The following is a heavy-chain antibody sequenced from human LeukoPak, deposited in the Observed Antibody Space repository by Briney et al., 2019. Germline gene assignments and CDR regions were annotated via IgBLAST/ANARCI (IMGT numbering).Heavy chain of an antibody. D-gene: IGHD3-22*01. CDR2: IYTSGST. V-gene: IGHV4-61*02. CDR1: GGSISSGSYY. CDR3: ARFNLGYYYDSSGYDYYFDY. Sequence: SQTLSLTCTVSGGSISSGSYYWSWIRQPAGKGLEWIGRIYTSGSTNYNPSLKSRVTISVDTSKNQFSLKLSSVTAADTAVYYCARFNLGYYYDSSGYDYYFDYWGQGTLVTVSS. J-gene: IGHJ4*02.